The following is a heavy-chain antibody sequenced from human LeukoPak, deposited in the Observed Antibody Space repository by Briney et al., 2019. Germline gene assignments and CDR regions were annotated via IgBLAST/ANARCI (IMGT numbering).Heavy chain of an antibody. CDR2: ISAYNGNT. J-gene: IGHJ4*02. V-gene: IGHV1-18*01. D-gene: IGHD3-10*01. Sequence: ASVKVSCKASGYTFTSYGISWVRQAPGQGLEWMGWISAYNGNTNYAQKLQDRVTMTTDTSTSTAYVELRSLRSDDTAVYYCARGHPEYYYGSGSYYWGQGTLVTVSS. CDR3: ARGHPEYYYGSGSYY. CDR1: GYTFTSYG.